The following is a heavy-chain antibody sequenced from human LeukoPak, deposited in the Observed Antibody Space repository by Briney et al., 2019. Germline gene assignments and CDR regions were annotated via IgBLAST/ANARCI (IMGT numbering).Heavy chain of an antibody. D-gene: IGHD3-10*01. V-gene: IGHV3-48*03. CDR1: GFTFSSYE. J-gene: IGHJ4*02. CDR2: ITGSGSTI. Sequence: GGSLRLSCAAFGFTFSSYEMNWVRQAPGKGLERVSHITGSGSTIYYADSVKGRFAISRDNAKNSLYLQMNSLRAEDTAVYYCASYGSVSYFEYWGQGTLVTVSS. CDR3: ASYGSVSYFEY.